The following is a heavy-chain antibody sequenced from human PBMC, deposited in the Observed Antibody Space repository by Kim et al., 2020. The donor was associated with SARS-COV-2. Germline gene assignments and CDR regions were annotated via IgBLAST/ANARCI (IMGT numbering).Heavy chain of an antibody. V-gene: IGHV3-49*03. Sequence: GGSLRLSCTASGFTFGDYAMSWLRQAPGKGLEWVGFIRSRAYGGTTEYAAAVKGRFTISRDDSKSIAYLQMNSLKTEDTAVYYCTRRDSSGWYIWYFDLWGRGTPVTVSS. CDR1: GFTFGDYA. J-gene: IGHJ2*01. CDR3: TRRDSSGWYIWYFDL. CDR2: IRSRAYGGTT. D-gene: IGHD6-19*01.